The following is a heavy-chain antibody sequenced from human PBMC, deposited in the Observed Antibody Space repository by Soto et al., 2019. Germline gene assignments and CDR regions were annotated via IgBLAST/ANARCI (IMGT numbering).Heavy chain of an antibody. J-gene: IGHJ4*02. D-gene: IGHD3-10*01. V-gene: IGHV1-69*13. Sequence: SVKVSCKASGGTFSSYSISWVRQAPGQGLEWMGGIIPIFGTANYAQKFQGRVTITADESTSTAYMELSSLRSEDTAVYYCARVRYYGSGILDYWGQGTLVTVSS. CDR2: IIPIFGTA. CDR1: GGTFSSYS. CDR3: ARVRYYGSGILDY.